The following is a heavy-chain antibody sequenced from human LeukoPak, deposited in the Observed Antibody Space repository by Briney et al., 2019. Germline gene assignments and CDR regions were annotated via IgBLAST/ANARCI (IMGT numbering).Heavy chain of an antibody. V-gene: IGHV4-34*01. CDR3: TRMTTGHDY. J-gene: IGHJ4*02. CDR1: VVSFDDYY. Sequence: SETLPLTCAASVVSFDDYYGSWFRKTPGKGLEWIGEFNHSGYTNDNPSLKSRVTLSIDTSRKQFSLNLRSVTVADAGIYFCTRMTTGHDYWGQGTLVTVSS. D-gene: IGHD4-17*01. CDR2: FNHSGYT.